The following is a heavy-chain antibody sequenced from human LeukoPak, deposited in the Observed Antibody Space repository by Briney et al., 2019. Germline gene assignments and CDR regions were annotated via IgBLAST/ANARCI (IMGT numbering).Heavy chain of an antibody. D-gene: IGHD1-1*01. J-gene: IGHJ5*02. CDR2: IYHDGST. CDR1: GGSISNNNW. Sequence: PSETLSLTCAVSGGSISNNNWWSWVRQPPGKGLEWIGEIYHDGSTNYNPSLKSRVTISVDTSKNQLSLRLRSVTAADTAVYYCAGHHRGLQLERLTDDLWGQGTLVTVSS. V-gene: IGHV4-4*02. CDR3: AGHHRGLQLERLTDDL.